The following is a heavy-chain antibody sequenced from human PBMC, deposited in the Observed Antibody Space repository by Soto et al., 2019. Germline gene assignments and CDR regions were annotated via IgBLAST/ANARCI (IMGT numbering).Heavy chain of an antibody. V-gene: IGHV3-21*01. CDR3: ARDLRKAVAGTNYYYYMDV. CDR1: GFTFSSYS. CDR2: ISSSSSYI. J-gene: IGHJ6*03. D-gene: IGHD6-19*01. Sequence: GGSLRLSCAASGFTFSSYSMNWVRQAPGKGLEWVSSISSSSSYIYYADSVKGRFTISRDNAKNSLYLQMNSLRAEDTAVYYCARDLRKAVAGTNYYYYMDVWGKGTTVTVSS.